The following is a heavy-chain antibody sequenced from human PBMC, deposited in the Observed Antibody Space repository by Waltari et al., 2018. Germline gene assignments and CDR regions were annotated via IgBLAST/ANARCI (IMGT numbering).Heavy chain of an antibody. Sequence: QVQLVQSGAEVKKPGASVKVSCKVSGYTLTELSMHWVRQAPGKGLEWMGGFDPEDGETIYAQKFQGRVTMTEDTSTDTAYMELSSLRSEDTAVYYCATRVPYYYDSSAQRGLDLWGRGTLVTVSS. CDR3: ATRVPYYYDSSAQRGLDL. D-gene: IGHD3-22*01. V-gene: IGHV1-24*01. CDR2: FDPEDGET. CDR1: GYTLTELS. J-gene: IGHJ2*01.